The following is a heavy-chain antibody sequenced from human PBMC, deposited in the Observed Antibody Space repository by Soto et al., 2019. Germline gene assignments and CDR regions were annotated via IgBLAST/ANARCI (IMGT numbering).Heavy chain of an antibody. D-gene: IGHD3-3*01. CDR1: GYTFTSYG. V-gene: IGHV1-18*01. J-gene: IGHJ4*02. Sequence: ASVKVSCKASGYTFTSYGISWVRQAPGQGLEWMGWISAYNDNTNYAQKLQCRVTMTTDTSTSTAYMELRSLRSDDTAVYYCARDSSDFWSGYPYFDYWGQGTLVTVSS. CDR2: ISAYNDNT. CDR3: ARDSSDFWSGYPYFDY.